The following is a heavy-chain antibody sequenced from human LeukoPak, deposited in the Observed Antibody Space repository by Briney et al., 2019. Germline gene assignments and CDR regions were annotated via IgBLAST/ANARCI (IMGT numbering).Heavy chain of an antibody. CDR3: AVLTTLHIAVRPGDEYMDV. D-gene: IGHD3-10*01. CDR2: ISYDGSDK. V-gene: IGHV3-30*04. J-gene: IGHJ6*03. CDR1: GFTFSLYT. Sequence: GGSLRLSCAASGFTFSLYTMHWVRQAPGKGLDWVAVISYDGSDKYYAYSVKGRFTISRDNSKNTLFLQMNSLRPEDTAVYFCAVLTTLHIAVRPGDEYMDVWGKGTTVTVSS.